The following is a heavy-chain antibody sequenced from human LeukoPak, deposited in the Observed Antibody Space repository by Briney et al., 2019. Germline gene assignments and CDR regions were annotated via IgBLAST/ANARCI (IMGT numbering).Heavy chain of an antibody. CDR3: ARDPGGYTYGYVFDY. J-gene: IGHJ4*02. CDR1: GFSFSSYE. D-gene: IGHD5-18*01. CDR2: ISSSGSTI. V-gene: IGHV3-48*03. Sequence: GGSLRLSCAASGFSFSSYEMNWVRQAPGKGLEWVSYISSSGSTIYYADTVKGRFTISRDNARNSLYLQMNSLRAEDTAVYYCARDPGGYTYGYVFDYWGQGTLVTVSS.